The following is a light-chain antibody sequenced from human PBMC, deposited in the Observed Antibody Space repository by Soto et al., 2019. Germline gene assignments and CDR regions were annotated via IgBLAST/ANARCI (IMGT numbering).Light chain of an antibody. V-gene: IGKV3-20*01. CDR3: QQYGSSRT. CDR2: GAS. Sequence: EIVLTQSPGTLSLSPGEGATLSCRASQSVTSSYLAWYQQKPGQAPRLLIYGASIRATGIPDRFSGSWSGTDFTLTISRLEPEDFAVYYCQQYGSSRTFGQGTKVEIK. CDR1: QSVTSSY. J-gene: IGKJ1*01.